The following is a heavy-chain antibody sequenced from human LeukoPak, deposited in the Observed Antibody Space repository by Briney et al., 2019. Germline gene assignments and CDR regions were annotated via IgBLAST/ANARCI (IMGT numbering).Heavy chain of an antibody. D-gene: IGHD3-10*01. Sequence: ASVKVSCKASGYTFTGYYMHWVRQAPGQGLEWMGWINPNSGGTNYAQKFQGRVTMTRDTSISTAYMELSRLRSDDTAVYYCARDSYGSGSNFDYWGQGTLVTVSS. CDR1: GYTFTGYY. V-gene: IGHV1-2*02. CDR3: ARDSYGSGSNFDY. CDR2: INPNSGGT. J-gene: IGHJ4*02.